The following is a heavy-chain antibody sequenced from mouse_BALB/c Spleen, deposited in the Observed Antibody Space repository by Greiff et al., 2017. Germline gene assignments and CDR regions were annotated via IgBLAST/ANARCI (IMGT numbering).Heavy chain of an antibody. CDR2: ISYSGST. D-gene: IGHD1-2*01. V-gene: IGHV3-2*02. J-gene: IGHJ2*01. Sequence: EVKLMESGPGLVKPSQSLSLTCTVTGYSITSDYAWNWIRQFPGNKLEWMGYISYSGSTSYNPSLKSRISITRDTSKNQFFLQLNSVTTEDTATYYCARRGYGYRYFDYWGQGTTLTVSS. CDR3: ARRGYGYRYFDY. CDR1: GYSITSDYA.